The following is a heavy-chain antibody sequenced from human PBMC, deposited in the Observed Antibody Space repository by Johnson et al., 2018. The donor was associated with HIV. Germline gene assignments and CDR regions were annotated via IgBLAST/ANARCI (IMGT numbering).Heavy chain of an antibody. J-gene: IGHJ3*02. CDR3: ASAKSGSFDAFDI. CDR1: GFTFDDYA. CDR2: ISWNSGSI. D-gene: IGHD1-26*01. Sequence: VQLVESGGGLVQPGGSLRLSCAASGFTFDDYAMHWVRQAPGKGLEWVSGISWNSGSIGYADSVKGRFTISRDNAKNSLYLQMNSLRAEDTAVYYCASAKSGSFDAFDIWGQGTMVTVSS. V-gene: IGHV3-9*01.